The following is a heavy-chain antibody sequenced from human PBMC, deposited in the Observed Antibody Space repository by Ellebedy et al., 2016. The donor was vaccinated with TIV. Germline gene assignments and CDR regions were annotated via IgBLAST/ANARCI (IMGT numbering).Heavy chain of an antibody. CDR2: IRADNGST. CDR3: ARDKSGPQVDAAMETVADY. D-gene: IGHD5-18*01. CDR1: GYTFTDYG. Sequence: ASVKVSCKASGYTFTDYGISWVRQAPGQGLEWMGRIRADNGSTNYAQKLQGRVTMTTDTSTRTAYMEVRSLRSDDTAVYYCARDKSGPQVDAAMETVADYWGQGTLVTVTS. J-gene: IGHJ4*02. V-gene: IGHV1-18*04.